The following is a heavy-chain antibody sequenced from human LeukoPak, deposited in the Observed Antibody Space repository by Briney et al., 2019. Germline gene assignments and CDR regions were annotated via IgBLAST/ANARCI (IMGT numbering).Heavy chain of an antibody. Sequence: GGSLRLSCAASGFAFSSYSMIWVRQAPGKGLEWVSSISSGSNYIYYADSVKGRFTISRDNAKNSLYLQTNSLRAEDTAVYYCARGGLDDDGDYPDAFDIWGQGTMVTVSS. CDR2: ISSGSNYI. CDR1: GFAFSSYS. CDR3: ARGGLDDDGDYPDAFDI. D-gene: IGHD4-17*01. J-gene: IGHJ3*02. V-gene: IGHV3-21*06.